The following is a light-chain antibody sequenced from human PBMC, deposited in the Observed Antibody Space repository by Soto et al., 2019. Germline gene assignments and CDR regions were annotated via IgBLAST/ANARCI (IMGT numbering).Light chain of an antibody. CDR2: DAS. V-gene: IGKV3-11*01. CDR3: QQRTNWQELT. J-gene: IGKJ4*01. CDR1: QSVSNY. Sequence: EIVLTQSPATLSLSPGERATLSCRASQSVSNYLAWYQQRPGQAPRLLIYDASNRATGIPARFSGSGSGTXXXXXXXXLEPEDFVVYYCQQRTNWQELTFGGGTKVEIK.